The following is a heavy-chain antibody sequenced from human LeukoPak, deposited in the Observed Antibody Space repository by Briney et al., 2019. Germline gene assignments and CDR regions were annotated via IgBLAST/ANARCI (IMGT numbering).Heavy chain of an antibody. Sequence: SETLSLTCTVSGYSISSGYYWGWIRQPPGKGLEWIGSIYHSGSTYYNPSLKSRVTISVDTSKNQFSLKLSPVTAADTAVYYCARDTRSYGAAAGDYWGQGTLVTVSS. D-gene: IGHD4-17*01. J-gene: IGHJ4*02. CDR1: GYSISSGYY. V-gene: IGHV4-38-2*02. CDR3: ARDTRSYGAAAGDY. CDR2: IYHSGST.